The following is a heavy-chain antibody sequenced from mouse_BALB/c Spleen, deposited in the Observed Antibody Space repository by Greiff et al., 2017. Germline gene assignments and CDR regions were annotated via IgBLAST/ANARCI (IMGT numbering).Heavy chain of an antibody. V-gene: IGHV3-6*02. CDR2: ISYDGSN. CDR3: ARDHYYGYVTY. D-gene: IGHD1-2*01. J-gene: IGHJ3*01. Sequence: EVKLVESGPGLVKPSQSLSLTCSVTGYSITSGYYWNWIRQFPGNKLEWMGYISYDGSNNYNPSLKNRISITRDTSKNQFFLKLNSVTTEVTATYYCARDHYYGYVTYWGQGTLVTVSA. CDR1: GYSITSGYY.